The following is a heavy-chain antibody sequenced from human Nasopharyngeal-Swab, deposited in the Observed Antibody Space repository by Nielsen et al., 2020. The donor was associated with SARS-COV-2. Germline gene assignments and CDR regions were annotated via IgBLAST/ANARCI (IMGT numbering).Heavy chain of an antibody. CDR2: ISSSSSYI. Sequence: GESLKISCAASGYTFSSYGMNWVRQAPGKGPEWVSSISSSSSYIYYADSVKGRFTISRDNAKNSLYLQMNSLRAEDTAVYYCARDHYYYGMDVWGQGTTVTVSS. CDR1: GYTFSSYG. J-gene: IGHJ6*02. V-gene: IGHV3-21*01. CDR3: ARDHYYYGMDV.